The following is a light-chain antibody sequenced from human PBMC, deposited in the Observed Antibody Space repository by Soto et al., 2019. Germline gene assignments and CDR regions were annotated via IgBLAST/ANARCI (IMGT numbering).Light chain of an antibody. CDR2: GPS. CDR3: QQNDSSPRT. J-gene: IGKJ1*01. Sequence: DIVLTQSPGTLSLSPGERATLSCRASQSISSSYLAWYQQKPGQAPRLLIYGPSSRATGIPDRFSGSGSGTDFTLTINRLEPEDFAVYYCQQNDSSPRTFGQGTKVDIK. CDR1: QSISSSY. V-gene: IGKV3-20*01.